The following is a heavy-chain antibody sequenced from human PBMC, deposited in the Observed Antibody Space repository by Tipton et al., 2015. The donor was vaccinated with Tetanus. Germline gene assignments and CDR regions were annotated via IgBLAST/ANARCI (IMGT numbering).Heavy chain of an antibody. CDR1: GFTFSTNA. V-gene: IGHV3-33*01. CDR2: IWNDGSYK. Sequence: SLRLSCAASGFTFSTNAMHRVRQAPGKGLGWVAAIWNDGSYKYYADSVKGRFTVSRDNSKNTLYLEMNSLRAEDTAVYYCARVGISQNAYSYVYHGLDVWGQGTTVTVSS. CDR3: ARVGISQNAYSYVYHGLDV. J-gene: IGHJ6*02. D-gene: IGHD5-18*01.